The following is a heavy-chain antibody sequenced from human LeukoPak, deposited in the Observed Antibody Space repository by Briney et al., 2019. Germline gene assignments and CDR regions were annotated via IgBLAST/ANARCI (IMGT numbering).Heavy chain of an antibody. V-gene: IGHV4-39*07. CDR1: GGSISSSSYY. D-gene: IGHD1-26*01. CDR2: IYYSGST. CDR3: AYSGSYSGYYYYGMDV. J-gene: IGHJ6*02. Sequence: SETLSLTCTVSGGSISSSSYYWGWIRQPPGKGLEWIGSIYYSGSTNYNPSLKSRVSISVDTSKNQFSLKLSSVTAADTAVYYCAYSGSYSGYYYYGMDVWGQGTTVTVSS.